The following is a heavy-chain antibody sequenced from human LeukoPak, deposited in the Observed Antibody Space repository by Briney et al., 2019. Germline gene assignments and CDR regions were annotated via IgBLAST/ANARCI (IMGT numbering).Heavy chain of an antibody. CDR3: VRSLDY. J-gene: IGHJ4*02. Sequence: GGSLRLSCTASGFTFSDHYMDWVRQAPGKGLEWVSVITGSGGFTQYADSVKGRFTISRDNSKNTVYLQMNSLRVEDTALYYCVRSLDYWGQGTLVTVSS. CDR2: ITGSGGFT. CDR1: GFTFSDHY. V-gene: IGHV3-23*01.